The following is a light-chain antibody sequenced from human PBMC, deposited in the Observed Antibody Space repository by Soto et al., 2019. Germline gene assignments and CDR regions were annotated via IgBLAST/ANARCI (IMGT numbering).Light chain of an antibody. CDR2: ENN. CDR3: GTWDDSLIAGV. Sequence: QSVLTQPPSVSAAPGQKVTISCSGSSSNIGNNYVSWYQQLPGTAPKLLIYENNKRPSGIPDRFSGSKSGTSATLGITGLQTGDEADYYCGTWDDSLIAGVFGTATKLTVL. J-gene: IGLJ1*01. CDR1: SSNIGNNY. V-gene: IGLV1-51*02.